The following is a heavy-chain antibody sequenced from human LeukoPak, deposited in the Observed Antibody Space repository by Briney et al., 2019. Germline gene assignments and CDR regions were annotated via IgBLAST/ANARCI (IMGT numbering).Heavy chain of an antibody. J-gene: IGHJ4*02. CDR3: ARPVGYSSSSYYFDY. Sequence: RTGGSLRLSCAASGFTFDDYGMSWVRQAPGKGLEWVSGINWNGGSTGYADSVKGRFTISRDNAKNSLYLQMNSLRAEDTALYHCARPVGYSSSSYYFDYWGQGTLVTVSS. CDR2: INWNGGST. V-gene: IGHV3-20*01. CDR1: GFTFDDYG. D-gene: IGHD6-6*01.